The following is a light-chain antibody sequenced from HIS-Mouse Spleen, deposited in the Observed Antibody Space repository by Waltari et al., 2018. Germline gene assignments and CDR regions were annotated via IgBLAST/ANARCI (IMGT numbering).Light chain of an antibody. CDR1: NIGSKS. Sequence: SYVLTQPPSVSVAPGQTARITCGGNNIGSKSVHWYQQKPGQAPVLVVYDASDRPSGIPERFSGSNSGNTATLTISRVEAGDEADYYCQVWDSSSDHPEVVFGGGTKLTVL. J-gene: IGLJ2*01. CDR3: QVWDSSSDHPEVV. V-gene: IGLV3-21*02. CDR2: DAS.